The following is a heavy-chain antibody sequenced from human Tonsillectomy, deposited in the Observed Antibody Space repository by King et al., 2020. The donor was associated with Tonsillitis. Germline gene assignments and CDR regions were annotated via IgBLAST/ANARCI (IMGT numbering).Heavy chain of an antibody. J-gene: IGHJ4*02. Sequence: QLQESGPGLVKPSETLSLTCTVSGGSIINYYWNWIRQPPGKGLEWIGYVYYGGSTNYNPSLKSRVTISLDTSKNQFSLRLSSLTAADTAVYYCARKEVAGGYPFDYWGQGTLVTVSS. D-gene: IGHD6-19*01. CDR3: ARKEVAGGYPFDY. V-gene: IGHV4-59*01. CDR1: GGSIINYY. CDR2: VYYGGST.